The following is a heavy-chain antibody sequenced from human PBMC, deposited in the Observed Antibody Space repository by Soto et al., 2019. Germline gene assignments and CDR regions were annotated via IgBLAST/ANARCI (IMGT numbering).Heavy chain of an antibody. CDR1: GFTFSSYG. V-gene: IGHV3-30*18. CDR2: ISYDGSNK. CDR3: AKVGENWNDAGYAAFDI. Sequence: SLRLSCAASGFTFSSYGMHWVRQAPGKGLEWVAVISYDGSNKYYADSVKGRFTISRDNSKNTLYLQMNSLRAEDTAVYYCAKVGENWNDAGYAAFDIWGQGTMVTVSS. J-gene: IGHJ3*02. D-gene: IGHD1-1*01.